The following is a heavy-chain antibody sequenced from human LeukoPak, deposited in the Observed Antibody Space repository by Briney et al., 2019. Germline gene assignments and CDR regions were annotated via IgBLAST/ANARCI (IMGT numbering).Heavy chain of an antibody. CDR1: GGSISSYY. Sequence: SETLSLTCTVSGGSISSYYWSWIRQPPGKGLEWIGYIYYSGSTNYNPSLKSRVTISVDTSKNQFSLKPSSVTAADTAVYYCAREVEYWNYQAYEYYFDYWGQGTLVTVSS. J-gene: IGHJ4*02. D-gene: IGHD1-7*01. CDR3: AREVEYWNYQAYEYYFDY. V-gene: IGHV4-59*01. CDR2: IYYSGST.